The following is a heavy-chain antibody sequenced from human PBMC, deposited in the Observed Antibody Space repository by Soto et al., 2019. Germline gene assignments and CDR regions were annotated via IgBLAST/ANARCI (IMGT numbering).Heavy chain of an antibody. CDR3: AREGELTFGMDV. CDR1: GGSVSSGSYC. J-gene: IGHJ6*02. D-gene: IGHD3-10*01. CDR2: IYYSGST. V-gene: IGHV4-61*01. Sequence: SETLSHTCTVPGGSVSSGSYCWSWTKQPPGKGLEWIGYIYYSGSTHYNPSLKSRVTISVDSSKSQFSLKLSSVTAADTAVYYCAREGELTFGMDVWGQGTTVTVSS.